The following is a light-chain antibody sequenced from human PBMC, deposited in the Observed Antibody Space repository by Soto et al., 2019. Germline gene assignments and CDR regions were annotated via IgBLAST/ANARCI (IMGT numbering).Light chain of an antibody. Sequence: DMHMSQSPSSLSAALGDRVTITLRASQSISSYLNWYQQKPGKAPKLLIYAASSLQSGVPSRFSGSGSGTDFTLTISSLQPEDFATYYCQQSYSTPPTFGQGTKVDIK. CDR1: QSISSY. CDR3: QQSYSTPPT. CDR2: AAS. J-gene: IGKJ1*01. V-gene: IGKV1-39*01.